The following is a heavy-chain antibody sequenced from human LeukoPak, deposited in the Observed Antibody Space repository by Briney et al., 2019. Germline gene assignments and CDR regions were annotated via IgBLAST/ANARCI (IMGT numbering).Heavy chain of an antibody. Sequence: SETLSLTCTVSGGSISRYYWSWIRQPPGKGLEWIGYIYYSGSTNYNPSLKSRVTISVDTSKNQFSLKLSSVTAADTAVYYCARGFSVAGTGLNPWGRGTLVTVSS. V-gene: IGHV4-59*01. J-gene: IGHJ2*01. CDR3: ARGFSVAGTGLNP. D-gene: IGHD6-19*01. CDR1: GGSISRYY. CDR2: IYYSGST.